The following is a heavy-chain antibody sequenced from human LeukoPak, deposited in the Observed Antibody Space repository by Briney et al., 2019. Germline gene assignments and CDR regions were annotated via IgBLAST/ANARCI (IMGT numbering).Heavy chain of an antibody. Sequence: LRLSRAHSLFTLSNYAMSLVRQAPGARLEWASAISGNGGSTYYADSLKRRFTISRDNSKNTLYLQMSSVRAADTAVYYCARDSYGLLWFGELIGFDNWGQGTPVTVSS. J-gene: IGHJ4*02. V-gene: IGHV3-23*01. CDR2: ISGNGGST. CDR3: ARDSYGLLWFGELIGFDN. CDR1: LFTLSNYA. D-gene: IGHD3-10*01.